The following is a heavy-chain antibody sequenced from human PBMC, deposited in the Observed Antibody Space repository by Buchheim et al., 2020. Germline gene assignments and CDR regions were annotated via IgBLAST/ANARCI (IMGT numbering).Heavy chain of an antibody. V-gene: IGHV1-46*01. CDR2: INPSGGGT. CDR3: ARGSDSGSYSNWYFDL. J-gene: IGHJ2*01. CDR1: GYTFTTYY. D-gene: IGHD1-26*01. Sequence: QVQLVQSGAEVKKPGASVKVSCKASGYTFTTYYMHLVRQAPGQGLEWMGIINPSGGGTGYAHKFQGRVTMTRDTSTSTVYMELSNLRSEDTAVYYCARGSDSGSYSNWYFDLWGRGTL.